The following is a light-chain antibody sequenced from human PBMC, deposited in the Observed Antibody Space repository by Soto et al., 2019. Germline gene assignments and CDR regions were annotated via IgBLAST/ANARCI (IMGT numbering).Light chain of an antibody. V-gene: IGLV2-11*01. J-gene: IGLJ1*01. CDR3: CSYAGSPRYV. CDR2: DVS. Sequence: QSALTQPRSVSGPLGQSVTISCTGTSSDVGTYNYVSWYQQHPGKAPKVMIYDVSERPSGVPDRFSGSKSGNTASLTISGLQAEDEADYYCCSYAGSPRYVLGTGTKLTVL. CDR1: SSDVGTYNY.